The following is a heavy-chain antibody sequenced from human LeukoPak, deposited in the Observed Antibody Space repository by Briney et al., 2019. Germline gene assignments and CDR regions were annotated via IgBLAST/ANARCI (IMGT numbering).Heavy chain of an antibody. D-gene: IGHD1-26*01. V-gene: IGHV4-4*07. Sequence: PSETLSLTCTVSGGSISSYYWSWIRQPAGKGLEWIGRIYTSGSTNYNPSLKSRVTMSVDTSKNQFSLKLSSVTAADTAVYYCARDPERRIVGATNWYFDLWGRGTLVTVSS. CDR2: IYTSGST. CDR1: GGSISSYY. CDR3: ARDPERRIVGATNWYFDL. J-gene: IGHJ2*01.